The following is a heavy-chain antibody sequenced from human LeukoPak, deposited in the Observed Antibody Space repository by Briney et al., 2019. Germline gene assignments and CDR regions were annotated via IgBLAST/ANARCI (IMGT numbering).Heavy chain of an antibody. CDR1: GFTFSSYS. D-gene: IGHD6-19*01. Sequence: GGSLRLSCAASGFTFSSYSMNWVRQAPGKGLEWVSSISSSSSYIYYADSVKGRFTTSRDNAKNSLYLQMNSLRAEDTAVYYCASLSSSGWYFDYWGQGTLVTVSS. J-gene: IGHJ4*02. V-gene: IGHV3-21*01. CDR2: ISSSSSYI. CDR3: ASLSSSGWYFDY.